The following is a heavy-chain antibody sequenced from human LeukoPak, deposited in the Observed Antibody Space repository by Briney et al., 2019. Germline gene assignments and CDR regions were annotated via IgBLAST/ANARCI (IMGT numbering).Heavy chain of an antibody. D-gene: IGHD3/OR15-3a*01. V-gene: IGHV4-30-4*01. J-gene: IGHJ4*02. CDR3: ARVDPGEGLVTFDY. CDR2: IYYSGGT. CDR1: GGSISSGDYY. Sequence: SETLSLTCTVSGGSISSGDYYWSWIRQPPGKGLEWIGYIYYSGGTYYNPSLKSRVTISVDTSKNQFSLKQSSVTAADTAVYYCARVDPGEGLVTFDYWGQGTLVTVSS.